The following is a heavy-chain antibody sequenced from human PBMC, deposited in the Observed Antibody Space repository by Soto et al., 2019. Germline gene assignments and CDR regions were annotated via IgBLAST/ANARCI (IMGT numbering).Heavy chain of an antibody. Sequence: QVQLQESGPGLVKPSGTLSLTCAVSGGSISSSNCWSWVRQPPGKGLEWIGEIYHSGSTNFNPSPXXRXTISVDKSKNQFSLKLNSVTAADTAVYYCARVSGSYYYGMDVWGQGTTVTVSS. V-gene: IGHV4-4*02. CDR1: GGSISSSNC. CDR3: ARVSGSYYYGMDV. CDR2: IYHSGST. J-gene: IGHJ6*02.